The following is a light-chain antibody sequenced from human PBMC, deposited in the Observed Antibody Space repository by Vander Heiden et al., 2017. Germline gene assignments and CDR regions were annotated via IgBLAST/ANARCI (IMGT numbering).Light chain of an antibody. Sequence: DIKMTKSPPSLPASVGDRVNIHCRARQSITSWLAWYQQKPEKAPKSLIYAASSLQSGVPPRFSGSGSGTDFTLTISSLQPEDFATYYCQQYNSYPLTFGGGTKVEIK. CDR1: QSITSW. CDR3: QQYNSYPLT. CDR2: AAS. J-gene: IGKJ4*01. V-gene: IGKV1D-16*01.